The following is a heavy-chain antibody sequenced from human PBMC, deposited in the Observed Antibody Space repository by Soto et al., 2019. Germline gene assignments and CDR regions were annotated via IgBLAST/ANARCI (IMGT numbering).Heavy chain of an antibody. Sequence: QVQLQESGPGLVKPSQTLSLTCTVSGGSISSGGYYWSWIRQHPGKGLEWIGYIYYSGSTYYNPSLKSRVTISVDTSKNQFSLKLSSVTAADTAVYYCARDGLGYCSSTSCYPLDIWGQGTMVTVSS. J-gene: IGHJ3*02. CDR3: ARDGLGYCSSTSCYPLDI. V-gene: IGHV4-31*03. CDR1: GGSISSGGYY. D-gene: IGHD2-2*01. CDR2: IYYSGST.